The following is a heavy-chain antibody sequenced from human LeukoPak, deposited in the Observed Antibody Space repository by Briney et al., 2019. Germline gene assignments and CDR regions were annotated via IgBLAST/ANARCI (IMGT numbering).Heavy chain of an antibody. D-gene: IGHD6-6*01. V-gene: IGHV4-4*09. CDR3: ARQATIAARSRGDYYYYYYMDV. CDR2: IYTSGGT. J-gene: IGHJ6*03. CDR1: GGSISSYY. Sequence: SETLSLTCTVSGGSISSYYWSWIRQPPGKGLEWIGYIYTSGGTNYNPSLKSRVTISVDTSKNQFSLKLSSVTAADTAVYYCARQATIAARSRGDYYYYYYMDVWGKGTTVTVSS.